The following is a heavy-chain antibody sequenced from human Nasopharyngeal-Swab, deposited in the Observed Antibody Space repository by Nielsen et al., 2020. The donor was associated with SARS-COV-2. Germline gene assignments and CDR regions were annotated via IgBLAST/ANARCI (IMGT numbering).Heavy chain of an antibody. D-gene: IGHD3-22*01. J-gene: IGHJ4*02. V-gene: IGHV3-48*03. CDR1: GFTFSSYE. CDR3: ARGVKGYYYDSSGYYYFDY. CDR2: ISSSGSTI. Sequence: GGPLRLSCAASGFTFSSYEMTWVRQAPGKGLEWVSYISSSGSTIYYADSVKGRFTISRDHAKNSLSLQMNSLRAEDTAVYYCARGVKGYYYDSSGYYYFDYWGQGTLVTVSS.